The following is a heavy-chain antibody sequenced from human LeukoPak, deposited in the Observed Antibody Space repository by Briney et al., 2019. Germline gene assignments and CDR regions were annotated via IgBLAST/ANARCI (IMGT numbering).Heavy chain of an antibody. Sequence: SETLSLTCTVSGGSVTDYYWGWIRQPPGKGLEWIGSIYYSGSTYYNPSLKSRVTISVDTSKNQFSLKLSSVTAADTAVYYCARRSGWLLWGQGTLVTVSS. CDR2: IYYSGST. J-gene: IGHJ4*02. D-gene: IGHD6-19*01. CDR1: GGSVTDYY. V-gene: IGHV4-39*01. CDR3: ARRSGWLL.